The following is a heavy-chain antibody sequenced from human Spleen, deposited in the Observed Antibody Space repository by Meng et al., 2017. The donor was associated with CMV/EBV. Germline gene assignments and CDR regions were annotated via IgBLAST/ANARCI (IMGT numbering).Heavy chain of an antibody. J-gene: IGHJ3*02. CDR2: IIPAFGTP. CDR3: ARGRFASPNAYDM. V-gene: IGHV1-69*13. CDR1: GGIFRTSA. Sequence: SVKVSCKASGGIFRTSAITWVRQTPGQGLEWMGGIIPAFGTPNYAQKFQGRVTVTADDSTGTAYLELRSLTSDDTAMYFCARGRFASPNAYDMWGQGTKVIVSS. D-gene: IGHD3-3*01.